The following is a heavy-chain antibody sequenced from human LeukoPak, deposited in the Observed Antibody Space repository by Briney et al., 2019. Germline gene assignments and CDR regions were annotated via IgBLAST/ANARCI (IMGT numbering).Heavy chain of an antibody. V-gene: IGHV3-48*01. Sequence: GGSLRLSCAASAFTFNTYSMNWVRQAPGKGLEWVSYISSTSSTIYYADSVKGRFTISRDNAKNSLYLQMNSLRVEGTAVYYCARVEGYGDYAWGQGTLVTVSS. CDR3: ARVEGYGDYA. CDR2: ISSTSSTI. J-gene: IGHJ5*02. D-gene: IGHD4-17*01. CDR1: AFTFNTYS.